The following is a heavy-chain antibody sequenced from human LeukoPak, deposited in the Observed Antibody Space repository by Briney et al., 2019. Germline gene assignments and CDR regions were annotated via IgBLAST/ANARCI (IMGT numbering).Heavy chain of an antibody. CDR3: ASLMGGSYWGYYFDY. CDR2: INPNSGGT. V-gene: IGHV1-2*02. D-gene: IGHD1-26*01. CDR1: GYTFTGYY. Sequence: ASVKVSCKASGYTFTGYYMHWVRQAPGQGLEWMGWINPNSGGTNYAQKFQGRVTMTRDTSISTAYMELSRLRSDDTAVYYCASLMGGSYWGYYFDYWGQGTLVTVSS. J-gene: IGHJ4*02.